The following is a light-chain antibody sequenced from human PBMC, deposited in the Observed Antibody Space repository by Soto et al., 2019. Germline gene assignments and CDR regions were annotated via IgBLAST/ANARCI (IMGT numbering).Light chain of an antibody. CDR2: EVS. V-gene: IGLV2-14*01. CDR3: AAWDDSLSGYV. CDR1: SSDIGTYKY. J-gene: IGLJ1*01. Sequence: QSVLTQPASVSGSPGQSITISCTGTSSDIGTYKYVSWFQHHPGKAPKLIIFEVSNRPSGISDRFSGFKSGTSASLAISRLQSEDEADYYCAAWDDSLSGYVFGTGTKLTVL.